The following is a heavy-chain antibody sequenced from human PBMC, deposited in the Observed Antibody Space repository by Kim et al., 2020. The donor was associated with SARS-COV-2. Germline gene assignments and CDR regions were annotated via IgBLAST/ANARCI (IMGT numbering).Heavy chain of an antibody. D-gene: IGHD4-17*01. CDR3: ARGDYGGNSGCGY. Sequence: YADSVKGRFTISRDNAKNSLYLKMNSLRAEDTAVYYCARGDYGGNSGCGYWGQGTLVTVSS. J-gene: IGHJ4*02. V-gene: IGHV3-21*01.